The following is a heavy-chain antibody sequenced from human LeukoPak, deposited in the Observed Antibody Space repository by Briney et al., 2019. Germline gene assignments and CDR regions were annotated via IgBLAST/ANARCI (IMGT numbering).Heavy chain of an antibody. CDR3: ARDRVIVGGTATYNFDH. Sequence: GASVKVSCKASGYTFTPYFIYWVRQAPGQGLEWMGIINPTGGSTTYAQKFQGRITVTRDMSTSTVYMELGSLTSEDTAVYYCARDRVIVGGTATYNFDHWGQGTLVTVSS. CDR2: INPTGGST. CDR1: GYTFTPYF. V-gene: IGHV1-46*01. J-gene: IGHJ4*02. D-gene: IGHD1-14*01.